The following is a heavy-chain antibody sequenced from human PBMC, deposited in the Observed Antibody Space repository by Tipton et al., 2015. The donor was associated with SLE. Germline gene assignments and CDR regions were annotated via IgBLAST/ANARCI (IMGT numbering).Heavy chain of an antibody. CDR3: ATGRASWTLDY. D-gene: IGHD6-13*01. J-gene: IGHJ4*02. Sequence: QVQLVQSGAEVKKPGASVKVSCQASGYIFTSYYVHWVRQAPGQGLEWMGIIIPSGGSTNYAQKFQGRVTMTRDTSTSTVSMELSSLRSEDTAVYYCATGRASWTLDYWGQGTLVTVSS. CDR1: GYIFTSYY. CDR2: IIPSGGST. V-gene: IGHV1-46*01.